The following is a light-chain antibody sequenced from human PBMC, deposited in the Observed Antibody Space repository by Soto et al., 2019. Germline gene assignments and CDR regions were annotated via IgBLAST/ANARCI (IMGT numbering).Light chain of an antibody. Sequence: DIVMTQSPDSLAVSLGERATINCKSSPSLFYSSNNKDYLAWYQQKPGQPPRLLIYWASTRESGVPERFSGSGSGTDFTLTVSSLQAEDVAVYYCQQYFNTPWTFGQGTKVEIK. CDR2: WAS. V-gene: IGKV4-1*01. J-gene: IGKJ1*01. CDR1: PSLFYSSNNKDY. CDR3: QQYFNTPWT.